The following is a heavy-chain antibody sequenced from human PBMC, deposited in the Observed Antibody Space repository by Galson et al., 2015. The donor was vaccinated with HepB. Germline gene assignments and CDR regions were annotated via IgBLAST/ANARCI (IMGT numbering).Heavy chain of an antibody. CDR3: AKPIVETYRGFDY. V-gene: IGHV3-23*01. CDR1: GFTFSSYA. Sequence: SLRLSCAASGFTFSSYAMSWVRQAPGKGLEWVSTISAGGGSTKYADSVKGRFTISRANSKNTLYLQMNSLRAEDTAVYYCAKPIVETYRGFDYWGQGTLVTVSS. J-gene: IGHJ4*02. CDR2: ISAGGGST. D-gene: IGHD2-21*01.